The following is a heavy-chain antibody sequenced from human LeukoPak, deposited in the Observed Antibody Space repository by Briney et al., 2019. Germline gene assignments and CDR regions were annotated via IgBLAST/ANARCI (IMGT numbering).Heavy chain of an antibody. CDR1: GFTFSSYA. J-gene: IGHJ4*02. Sequence: GGSLRLSCAASGFTFSSYAMHWVRQAPGKGLEWVAVISYDGSNKYYADSVKGRFTISRDNAKNSLYLQMDSLRDEDTAVYYCASSGSYRFDYWGQGTLVTVSS. V-gene: IGHV3-30-3*01. D-gene: IGHD1-26*01. CDR3: ASSGSYRFDY. CDR2: ISYDGSNK.